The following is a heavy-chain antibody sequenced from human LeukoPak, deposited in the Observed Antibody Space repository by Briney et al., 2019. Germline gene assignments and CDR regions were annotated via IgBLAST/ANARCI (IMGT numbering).Heavy chain of an antibody. CDR1: GGSISSYY. V-gene: IGHV4-4*07. CDR2: IYTSGST. CDR3: AREGPSYQLPYSPYDWLDP. J-gene: IGHJ5*02. D-gene: IGHD2-2*02. Sequence: SETLSLTCTVSGGSISSYYWSWIRQPAGKGLEWIGRIYTSGSTNYNPSLKSRVTMSVDTSKNQFSLKLSSVTAADTAVYYCAREGPSYQLPYSPYDWLDPWGQGTLVTVSS.